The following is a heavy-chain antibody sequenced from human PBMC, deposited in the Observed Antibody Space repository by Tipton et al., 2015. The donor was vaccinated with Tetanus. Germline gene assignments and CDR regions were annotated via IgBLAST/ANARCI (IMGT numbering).Heavy chain of an antibody. CDR2: TSSSSSYM. CDR1: GFTFSKYT. D-gene: IGHD6-13*01. Sequence: SLRLSCAASGFTFSKYTMNWVRQAPGKGLEWVSATSSSSSYMYYADSVKGRFTISRDNAKKSLDLQMNSLRAEDTGVYYCVVHSSSWYTDYLDYWGQGTLVTVSP. CDR3: VVHSSSWYTDYLDY. J-gene: IGHJ4*02. V-gene: IGHV3-21*01.